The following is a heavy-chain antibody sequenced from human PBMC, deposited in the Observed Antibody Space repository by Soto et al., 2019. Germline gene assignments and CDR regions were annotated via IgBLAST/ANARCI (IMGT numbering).Heavy chain of an antibody. D-gene: IGHD3-16*01. V-gene: IGHV4-61*08. Sequence: SETLSLTCTVSGGSISSGGYYWSWIRQHPGKGLEWIGYIYYSGSTNYNPSLKSRVTISVDTSKNQFSLKLSSVTAADTAVYYCARDGLDYYYYYGMDVWGQGTTVTVSS. J-gene: IGHJ6*02. CDR1: GGSISSGGYY. CDR2: IYYSGST. CDR3: ARDGLDYYYYYGMDV.